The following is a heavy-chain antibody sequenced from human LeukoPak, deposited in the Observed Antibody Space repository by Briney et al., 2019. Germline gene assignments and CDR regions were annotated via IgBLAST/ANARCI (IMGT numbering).Heavy chain of an antibody. Sequence: PSETLSLTCTVSGGSISSSSYHWGWIRQPPGKGLEWIGSIYYSGSTYYNPPLKSRVTISIDTSKNQFSLKLNSVTAADTAVYYCARKLWSYYFDYWGQGTLVTVSS. CDR3: ARKLWSYYFDY. D-gene: IGHD3-10*01. CDR2: IYYSGST. J-gene: IGHJ4*02. V-gene: IGHV4-39*01. CDR1: GGSISSSSYH.